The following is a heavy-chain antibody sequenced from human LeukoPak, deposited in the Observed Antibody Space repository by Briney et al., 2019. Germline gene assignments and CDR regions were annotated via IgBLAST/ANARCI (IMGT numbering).Heavy chain of an antibody. CDR1: GYSFTTYG. CDR2: IRTYTGDA. Sequence: ASVKVSCKASGYSFTTYGISWVRQAPGQGPEWLGWIRTYTGDAEYAQKFQGRVTLTTETSTSTAYMDLRSLSSDDTAVYYCAREVGRDYNFWSGLRWFDPWGQGTLVTVSS. CDR3: AREVGRDYNFWSGLRWFDP. J-gene: IGHJ5*02. D-gene: IGHD3-3*01. V-gene: IGHV1-18*01.